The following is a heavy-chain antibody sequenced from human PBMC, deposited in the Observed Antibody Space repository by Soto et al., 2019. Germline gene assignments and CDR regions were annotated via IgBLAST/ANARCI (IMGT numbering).Heavy chain of an antibody. J-gene: IGHJ4*02. Sequence: ASVKVSCKASGGTFSSYTISWVRQAPGQGLEWMGRIIPIRGITNYAQKFQGRVTMTADTSTSTVYMELSSLRSEDTAVYHCARPWYSSSWPLFDYWGQGTLVTVSS. D-gene: IGHD6-13*01. CDR2: IIPIRGIT. CDR3: ARPWYSSSWPLFDY. V-gene: IGHV1-69*02. CDR1: GGTFSSYT.